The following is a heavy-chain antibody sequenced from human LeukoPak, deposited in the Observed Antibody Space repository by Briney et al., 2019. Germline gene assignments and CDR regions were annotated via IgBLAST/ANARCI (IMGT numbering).Heavy chain of an antibody. CDR1: GFTFSSYN. CDR2: ISSSSRTI. CDR3: ARGLYSSSYYFDY. V-gene: IGHV3-48*04. J-gene: IGHJ4*02. D-gene: IGHD6-6*01. Sequence: GGSLRLSCAASGFTFSSYNINWVRQAPGKGLEWLSYISSSSRTIYYADSVKGRFTISRDNSKNSLYLQMNSLRAEDTALYYCARGLYSSSYYFDYWGQGTLVTVSS.